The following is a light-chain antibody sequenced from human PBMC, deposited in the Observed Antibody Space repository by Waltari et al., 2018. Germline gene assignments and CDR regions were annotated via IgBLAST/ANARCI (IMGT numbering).Light chain of an antibody. CDR3: QQYGSSPGWT. V-gene: IGKV3-20*01. CDR1: QSVSSSY. CDR2: VAS. Sequence: EIVLTQSPGTLSLSPGERATLSCRASQSVSSSYLAWYQQKPGQAPRLLIYVASNRATGNPNRFSGSGSGTDFTLTISRLEPEDFAVYYCQQYGSSPGWTFGQGTKVEIK. J-gene: IGKJ1*01.